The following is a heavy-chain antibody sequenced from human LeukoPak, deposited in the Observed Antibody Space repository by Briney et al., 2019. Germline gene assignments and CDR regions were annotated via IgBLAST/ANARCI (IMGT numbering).Heavy chain of an antibody. CDR3: ARDAVVAATKYNWFDP. J-gene: IGHJ5*02. Sequence: ASVKASCKASGYTFTGYYMHWVRQAPGQGLEWMGWINPNSGGTNYAQKFQGWVTMTRDTSLSTAYMELSRLRSDDTAVYYCARDAVVAATKYNWFDPWGQGTLVTVSS. CDR1: GYTFTGYY. D-gene: IGHD2-15*01. CDR2: INPNSGGT. V-gene: IGHV1-2*04.